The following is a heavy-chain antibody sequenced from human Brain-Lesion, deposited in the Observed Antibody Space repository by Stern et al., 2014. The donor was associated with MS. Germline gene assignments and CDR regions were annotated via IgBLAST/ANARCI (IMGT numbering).Heavy chain of an antibody. CDR3: AKLWLGELPESPFDY. CDR2: IYYRGST. D-gene: IGHD3-10*01. J-gene: IGHJ4*02. V-gene: IGHV4-39*01. Sequence: VQLVESGPGLVKPSETLSLTCTVSGGSISSSSYYWGWIRQPPGKGLEWIGSIYYRGSTYYNPSLKSRVTLSMATSKNQFSLRLSSVTAADTAVYFCAKLWLGELPESPFDYWGQGTLVTVSS. CDR1: GGSISSSSYY.